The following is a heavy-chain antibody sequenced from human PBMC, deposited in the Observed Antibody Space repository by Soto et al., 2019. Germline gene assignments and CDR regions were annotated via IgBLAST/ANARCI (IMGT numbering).Heavy chain of an antibody. CDR3: AREVQYCSSTSCYSGLFDY. Sequence: GGSLRLSCAASGFTFSSYAMHWVRQAPGKGLEWVAVISYDGSNKYYADSVKGRFTISRDNSKNTLYLQMNSLRAEDTAVYYCAREVQYCSSTSCYSGLFDYWGQGTLVTVSS. J-gene: IGHJ4*02. D-gene: IGHD2-2*01. V-gene: IGHV3-30-3*01. CDR2: ISYDGSNK. CDR1: GFTFSSYA.